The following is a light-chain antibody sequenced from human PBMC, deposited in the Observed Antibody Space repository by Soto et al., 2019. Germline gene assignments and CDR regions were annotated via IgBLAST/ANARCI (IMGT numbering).Light chain of an antibody. CDR2: DAS. CDR1: QKISSW. Sequence: DIPMTQSPSTLSASVGDRVTITCRASQKISSWLAWYQQAPGKAPKLLFFDASSLESGVPSRFSVNGSGAEFTLTISSLQPDDFATYYCQQYSGYPWTFGQGTKVEI. J-gene: IGKJ1*01. CDR3: QQYSGYPWT. V-gene: IGKV1-5*01.